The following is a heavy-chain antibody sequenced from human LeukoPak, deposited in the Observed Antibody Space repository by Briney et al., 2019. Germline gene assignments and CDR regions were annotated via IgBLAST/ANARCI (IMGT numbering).Heavy chain of an antibody. Sequence: GRSLRLSCAASGFTFDDYAMHWVRQAPGKGLEWVSGISWNSGSIGYADSVKGRFTISRDNAKNSLYLQMNSLRAEDTAVYYCARDDSSGWYAYYYYGMDVWGQGTTVTVSS. V-gene: IGHV3-9*01. CDR2: ISWNSGSI. D-gene: IGHD6-19*01. CDR1: GFTFDDYA. J-gene: IGHJ6*02. CDR3: ARDDSSGWYAYYYYGMDV.